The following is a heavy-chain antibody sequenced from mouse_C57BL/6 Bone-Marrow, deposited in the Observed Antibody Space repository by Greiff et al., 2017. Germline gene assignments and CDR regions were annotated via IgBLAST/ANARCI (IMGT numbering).Heavy chain of an antibody. CDR2: INPYNGGT. CDR3: ARGDYQAFFDV. V-gene: IGHV1-19*01. CDR1: GYTFTDYY. Sequence: EVQLQQPGAELVKPGASVKMSCKASGYTFTDYYMNWVKQSHGKSLEWIGVINPYNGGTSYNQKFKGKATLTVDKSSSTAYMELNSLTSEDSAVYYCARGDYQAFFDVWGTGTTVTVSS. D-gene: IGHD2-4*01. J-gene: IGHJ1*03.